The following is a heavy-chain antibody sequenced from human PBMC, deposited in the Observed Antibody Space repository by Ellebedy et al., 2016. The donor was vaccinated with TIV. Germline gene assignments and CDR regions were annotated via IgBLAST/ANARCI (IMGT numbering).Heavy chain of an antibody. J-gene: IGHJ4*02. V-gene: IGHV1-18*04. D-gene: IGHD3-22*01. CDR1: GYTFTSFG. Sequence: ASVKVSCKASGYTFTSFGITWVRQAPGQGLEWMGWNSAFNGDTNYVQKPQGRVTMTSDPSTSTAYMELRSLRSDDTAIYYCARAYYYDSIAYYFDSWGQGTLVTVSS. CDR3: ARAYYYDSIAYYFDS. CDR2: NSAFNGDT.